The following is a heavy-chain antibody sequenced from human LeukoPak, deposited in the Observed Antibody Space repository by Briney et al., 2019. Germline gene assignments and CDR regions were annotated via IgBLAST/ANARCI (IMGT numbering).Heavy chain of an antibody. CDR1: GFTFSSYG. Sequence: GGSLRLSCAASGFTFSSYGMSWVGQAPGKGLEWVSAISGSGGSTYYADSVKGGFTISRDNSKNTLYLQMNSLRAEDTAVYYCAKASLGVVVTATPFDYWGQGTLVTVSS. J-gene: IGHJ4*02. CDR3: AKASLGVVVTATPFDY. V-gene: IGHV3-23*01. D-gene: IGHD2-21*02. CDR2: ISGSGGST.